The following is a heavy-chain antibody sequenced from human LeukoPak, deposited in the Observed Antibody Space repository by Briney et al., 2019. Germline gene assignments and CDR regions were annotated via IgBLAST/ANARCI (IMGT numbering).Heavy chain of an antibody. V-gene: IGHV3-21*01. CDR3: ATLTTVTHDAFDI. CDR2: ISSSGSSI. Sequence: PGGSLRLSCAASGFSFSSHTINWGRQAPGKGLEWVSSISSSGSSIYYADSLRGRFTISRDNAKNSLFLQMHSLRAEDTAVYYCATLTTVTHDAFDIWGQGTMVTVSS. D-gene: IGHD4-17*01. J-gene: IGHJ3*02. CDR1: GFSFSSHT.